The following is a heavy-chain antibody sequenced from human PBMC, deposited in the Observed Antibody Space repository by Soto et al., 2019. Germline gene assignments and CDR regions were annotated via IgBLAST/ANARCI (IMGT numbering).Heavy chain of an antibody. J-gene: IGHJ3*02. CDR1: GFTFSSYA. V-gene: IGHV3-23*01. D-gene: IGHD3-22*01. CDR3: AKGAQMQDYDSSGFGVGWFFALGSYAFDI. Sequence: GGSLRLSCAASGFTFSSYAMSWVRQAPGKGLEWVSAISGSGGSTYYADSVKGRFTISRDNSKNTLYLQMNSLRAEDTAVYYCAKGAQMQDYDSSGFGVGWFFALGSYAFDIWGQGTMVTVSS. CDR2: ISGSGGST.